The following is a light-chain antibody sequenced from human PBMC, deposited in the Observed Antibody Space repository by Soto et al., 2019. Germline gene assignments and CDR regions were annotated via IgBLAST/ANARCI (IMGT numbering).Light chain of an antibody. Sequence: QSALTQPPSASGSPGQSVTISCTGTSSDVGGYNYVSWYQQHPGKAPKVMIYEVTKRPSGVPDRFSGSKSGNTASLTVSGLQEEDEADYYCSSYADSNNYVFGSGTKLTAL. CDR3: SSYADSNNYV. V-gene: IGLV2-8*01. CDR1: SSDVGGYNY. J-gene: IGLJ1*01. CDR2: EVT.